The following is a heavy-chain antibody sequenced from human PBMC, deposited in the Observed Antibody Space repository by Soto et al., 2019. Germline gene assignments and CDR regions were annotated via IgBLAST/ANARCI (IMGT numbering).Heavy chain of an antibody. J-gene: IGHJ4*02. V-gene: IGHV4-34*01. Sequence: SETLSLTCAVYGGSFSGYYWSWIRQPPGKGLEWIGEINHSGSTNYNPSLKSRVTISVDTSKNQFSLKLSSVTAADTAVYYCARGRVRSLTAYTPFEYWGQGPRVTVSS. D-gene: IGHD3-9*01. CDR3: ARGRVRSLTAYTPFEY. CDR1: GGSFSGYY. CDR2: INHSGST.